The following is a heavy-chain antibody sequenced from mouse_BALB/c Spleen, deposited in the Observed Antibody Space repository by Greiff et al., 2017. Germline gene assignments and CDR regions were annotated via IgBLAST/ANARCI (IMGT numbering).Heavy chain of an antibody. J-gene: IGHJ4*01. Sequence: QVQLQQPGAELVKPGASVKMSCKASGYTFTSYWMHWVKQRPGQGLEWIGVIDPSDSYTSYNQKFKGKATLTVDTSSSTAYMQLSSLTSEDSAVYYCLRQLGSYYAMDYWGQGTSVTVSS. CDR2: IDPSDSYT. V-gene: IGHV1S127*01. CDR1: GYTFTSYW. D-gene: IGHD3-2*01. CDR3: LRQLGSYYAMDY.